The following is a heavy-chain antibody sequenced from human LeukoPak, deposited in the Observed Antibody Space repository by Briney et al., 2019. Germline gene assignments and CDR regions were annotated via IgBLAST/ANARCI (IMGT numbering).Heavy chain of an antibody. CDR3: ARADLTTVTTMGY. D-gene: IGHD4-17*01. CDR2: IWYDGSNK. V-gene: IGHV3-33*01. Sequence: GGSLRLSCAASGFTFSSYGMHWVRQAPGKGLEWVAVIWYDGSNKYYADSLKGRFTISRDNSKNTLYLQMNSLRAEDTAVYYCARADLTTVTTMGYWGQGTLVTVSS. J-gene: IGHJ4*02. CDR1: GFTFSSYG.